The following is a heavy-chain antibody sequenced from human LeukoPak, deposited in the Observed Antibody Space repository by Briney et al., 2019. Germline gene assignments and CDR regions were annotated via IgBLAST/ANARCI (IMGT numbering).Heavy chain of an antibody. V-gene: IGHV1-18*01. J-gene: IGHJ4*02. Sequence: ASVKVSCKASGYTFTSHGISWVRQAPGQGLEWMGWISAYNGNTDYAQKVQGRVTMTTDTSTSTAYMELRSLRFDDTAVYYCARDQGSKGFACWGQGTLVTVPS. CDR1: GYTFTSHG. CDR2: ISAYNGNT. CDR3: ARDQGSKGFAC.